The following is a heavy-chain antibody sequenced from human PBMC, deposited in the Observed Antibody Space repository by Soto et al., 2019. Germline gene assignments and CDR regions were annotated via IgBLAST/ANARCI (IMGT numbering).Heavy chain of an antibody. Sequence: PSETLSLTCTVSGGSISSRSYYWGWIRQPPGKGREWIGYIYYSGSTYYNPSLKSRVTISVDTSKNQFSLKLSSVTAADTAVYYCARSPLDYGDYEGYYYYGMDVWGQGTTVTVSS. D-gene: IGHD4-17*01. CDR3: ARSPLDYGDYEGYYYYGMDV. CDR1: GGSISSRSYY. CDR2: IYYSGST. V-gene: IGHV4-39*07. J-gene: IGHJ6*02.